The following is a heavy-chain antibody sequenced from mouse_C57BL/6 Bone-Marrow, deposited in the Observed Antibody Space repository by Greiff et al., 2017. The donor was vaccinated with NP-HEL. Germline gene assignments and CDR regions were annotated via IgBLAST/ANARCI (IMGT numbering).Heavy chain of an antibody. Sequence: VQLKESGPGLVKPSQSLSLTCSVTGYSITSGYYWNWIRQFPGNKLEWMGYISYDGSNNYNPSLKNRISITRDTSKNQFFLKLNSVTTEDTATYYCARDLEGFAYWGQGTLVTVSA. V-gene: IGHV3-6*01. CDR3: ARDLEGFAY. CDR1: GYSITSGYY. J-gene: IGHJ3*01. D-gene: IGHD2-10*02. CDR2: ISYDGSN.